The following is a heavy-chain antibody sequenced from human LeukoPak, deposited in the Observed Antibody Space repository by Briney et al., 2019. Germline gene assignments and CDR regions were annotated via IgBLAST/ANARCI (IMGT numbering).Heavy chain of an antibody. CDR2: ISGSGAST. Sequence: GGSLRLSCPASGFTFSSYGMSWVRQAPGKGLEWVSAISGSGASTYYADSVKGRFTISRDNSKNTLYLQMSSLRAEDTALYYCAKDASASYSSSWYDYWGQGTLVTVSS. D-gene: IGHD6-13*01. V-gene: IGHV3-23*01. CDR3: AKDASASYSSSWYDY. J-gene: IGHJ4*02. CDR1: GFTFSSYG.